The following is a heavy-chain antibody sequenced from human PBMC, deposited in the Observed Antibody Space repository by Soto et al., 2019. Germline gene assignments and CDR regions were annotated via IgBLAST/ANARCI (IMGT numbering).Heavy chain of an antibody. CDR3: AIGTRHSWTCDF. D-gene: IGHD6-13*01. V-gene: IGHV1-69*01. Sequence: QVQVVQSGAEVKKPGSSVKVSCKASGGTFSNYAISWVRQAPGHGLEWVVGIIPLTETPVYAQTVQGSLTITAAEITSAASMELRSLRSDDTAVSYCAIGTRHSWTCDFWGQGPLVTVSS. CDR1: GGTFSNYA. J-gene: IGHJ4*02. CDR2: IIPLTETP.